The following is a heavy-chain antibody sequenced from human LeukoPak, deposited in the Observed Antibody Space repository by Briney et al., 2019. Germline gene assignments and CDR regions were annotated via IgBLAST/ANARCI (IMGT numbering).Heavy chain of an antibody. Sequence: GGSLRLSCAASGFTFSSYAMHWVRQAPGKGLEWVAVISYDGSNKYYADSVKGRFTISRDNSKNTLYLQMNSLRAEDTAVYYCAREDPGEGSSSTLDYWGQGTLVTVSS. CDR1: GFTFSSYA. V-gene: IGHV3-30-3*01. CDR3: AREDPGEGSSSTLDY. J-gene: IGHJ4*02. CDR2: ISYDGSNK. D-gene: IGHD6-6*01.